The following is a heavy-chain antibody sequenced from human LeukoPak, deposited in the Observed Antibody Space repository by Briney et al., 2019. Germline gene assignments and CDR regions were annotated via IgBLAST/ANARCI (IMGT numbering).Heavy chain of an antibody. D-gene: IGHD3-22*01. J-gene: IGHJ4*02. CDR3: ARRNYYDSSGYPSPFDY. CDR2: IYPGDSDT. CDR1: GYTFTTYW. V-gene: IGHV5-51*01. Sequence: GESLKISCKASGYTFTTYWIGWVRQMPGKGLEWMGIIYPGDSDTRYSPSFQGQVTISADKSISTAYLQWSSLKASDTAMYYCARRNYYDSSGYPSPFDYWGQGTLVTVSS.